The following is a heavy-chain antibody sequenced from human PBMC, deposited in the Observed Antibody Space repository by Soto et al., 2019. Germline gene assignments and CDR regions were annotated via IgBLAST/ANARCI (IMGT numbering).Heavy chain of an antibody. V-gene: IGHV4-38-2*02. CDR2: VYHSGST. CDR1: GYSISSGYY. CDR3: ARDAVTAIRGVNSWFDA. D-gene: IGHD3-10*01. J-gene: IGHJ5*02. Sequence: PSETLSLTCTVSGYSISSGYYWGWVRQPPGKGLEWIGSVYHSGSTYYNPSLKSRVTISVDTSKNQFSLKLSSVTAADTAVYYCARDAVTAIRGVNSWFDAWGQGTLVTVS.